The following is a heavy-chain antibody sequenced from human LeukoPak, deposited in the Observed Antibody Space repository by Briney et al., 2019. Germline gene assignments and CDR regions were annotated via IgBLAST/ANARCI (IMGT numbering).Heavy chain of an antibody. Sequence: SETLSLTCTVSGGSISSDSHYWVWIRQPPGKGLEWIASIYHSGSTYYNAPLKSRVTILVDTSKNQLSLKMKSVTTADTAVYYCARFEGRPLDAFDVWGQGRMVTVSS. CDR3: ARFEGRPLDAFDV. J-gene: IGHJ3*01. D-gene: IGHD1-1*01. V-gene: IGHV4-39*01. CDR2: IYHSGST. CDR1: GGSISSDSHY.